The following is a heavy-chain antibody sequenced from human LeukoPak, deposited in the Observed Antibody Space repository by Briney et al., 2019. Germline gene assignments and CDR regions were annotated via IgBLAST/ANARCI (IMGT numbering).Heavy chain of an antibody. CDR2: INPNIGGT. CDR1: GHTFTGYF. D-gene: IGHD3-22*01. Sequence: ASVKVSCKAPGHTFTGYFMHWVRQAPGQGLEWMGWINPNIGGTNYAQNFQGRVTMTRDTSISTVYMELRRLRSDDTAVYYCARAARVDYYDSSPYGMDVWGQGTTVTVFS. J-gene: IGHJ6*02. CDR3: ARAARVDYYDSSPYGMDV. V-gene: IGHV1-2*02.